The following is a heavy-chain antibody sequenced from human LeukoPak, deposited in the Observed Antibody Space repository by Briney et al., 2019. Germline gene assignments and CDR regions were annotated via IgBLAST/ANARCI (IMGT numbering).Heavy chain of an antibody. J-gene: IGHJ4*02. V-gene: IGHV3-7*01. CDR2: IKQDGSEK. D-gene: IGHD3-16*02. Sequence: GGSLRLSCAASGFTFSSYWMSWVRQAPGKGLEWVANIKQDGSEKYYVDSVKGRFTISRDIAKNSLYLQMNSLRAEDTAVYYCARDSTGKYDYVWGSYPDYWGQGTLVTVSS. CDR1: GFTFSSYW. CDR3: ARDSTGKYDYVWGSYPDY.